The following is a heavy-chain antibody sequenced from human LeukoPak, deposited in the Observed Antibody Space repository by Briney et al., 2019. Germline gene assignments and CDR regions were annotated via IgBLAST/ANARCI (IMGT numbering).Heavy chain of an antibody. V-gene: IGHV4-59*01. CDR3: ARGEYYFDY. J-gene: IGHJ4*02. D-gene: IGHD3-10*01. CDR2: IYYSGST. Sequence: SETLSLTCSVSGDSISSYYWSWIRQPPGKGLEWIGFIYYSGSTNYNPSLKSRAIMSVDTSKNQFSLKLSSVTAADTAVYYCARGEYYFDYWGQGTLVTVSS. CDR1: GDSISSYY.